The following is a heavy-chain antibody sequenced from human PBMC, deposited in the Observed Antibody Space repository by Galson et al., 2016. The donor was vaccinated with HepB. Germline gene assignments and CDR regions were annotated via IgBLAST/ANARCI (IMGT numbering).Heavy chain of an antibody. V-gene: IGHV3-23*01. CDR3: AQVGSLWLGEFPS. J-gene: IGHJ5*02. Sequence: SLRLSCAASGFTFTNYAMTWVRQPPGKGLEWVSGLNGNGGSTYYADSVKGRFTISRDNSKSTLYLQMNSLRAEDTALYYCAQVGSLWLGEFPSWGQGTLVTVSS. D-gene: IGHD3-10*01. CDR1: GFTFTNYA. CDR2: LNGNGGST.